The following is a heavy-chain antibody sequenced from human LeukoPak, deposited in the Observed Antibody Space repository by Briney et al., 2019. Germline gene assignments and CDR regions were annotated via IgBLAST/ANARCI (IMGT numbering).Heavy chain of an antibody. CDR3: AKENLGEVGTYFDY. V-gene: IGHV3-9*01. D-gene: IGHD1-26*01. Sequence: GGSVSLLCAASGFPYDDHAMLWARQAPGKGLEWVSGISWNSGSIGYADSVKGRFTISRDNAKNSLYLQMNSLRAEDTALYYCAKENLGEVGTYFDYWGQGTLVTVSS. CDR2: ISWNSGSI. J-gene: IGHJ4*02. CDR1: GFPYDDHA.